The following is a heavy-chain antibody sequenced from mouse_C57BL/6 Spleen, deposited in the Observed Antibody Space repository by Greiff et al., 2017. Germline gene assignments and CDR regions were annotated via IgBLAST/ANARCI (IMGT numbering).Heavy chain of an antibody. D-gene: IGHD2-2*01. Sequence: QVQLQQPGAELVKPGASVKLSCKASGYTFTSYWMQWVKQRPGQGLEWIGEIDPSDSYTNYNQKFKGKATLTVDTSSSTAYMQLSNLTSEDSAVYYCARPNGYDGFAYWGQGTLVTVSA. CDR2: IDPSDSYT. CDR3: ARPNGYDGFAY. J-gene: IGHJ3*01. CDR1: GYTFTSYW. V-gene: IGHV1-50*01.